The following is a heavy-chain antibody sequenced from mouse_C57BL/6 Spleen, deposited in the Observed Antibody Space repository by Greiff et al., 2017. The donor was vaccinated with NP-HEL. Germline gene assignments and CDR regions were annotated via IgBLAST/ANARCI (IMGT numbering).Heavy chain of an antibody. CDR1: GFSLTSYG. J-gene: IGHJ1*03. CDR3: AKNLYYGSSWYFDV. Sequence: VKLMESGPGLVQPSQSLSITCTVSGFSLTSYGVHWVRQSPGKGLEWLGVIWRGGSTDYNAAFMSRLSITKDNSKSQVFFKMNSLQADDTAIYYCAKNLYYGSSWYFDVWGTGTTVTVSS. D-gene: IGHD1-1*01. V-gene: IGHV2-5*01. CDR2: IWRGGST.